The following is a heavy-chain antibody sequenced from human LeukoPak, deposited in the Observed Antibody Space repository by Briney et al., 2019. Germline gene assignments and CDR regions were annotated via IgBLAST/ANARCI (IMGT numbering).Heavy chain of an antibody. Sequence: SETLSLTCTVSGGSISSYYWSWIRQPAGTALEWIGRIYTSGTITYNPSLKSRVTISVDTSKNQFSLKLSSVTAADTAVYYCARDSGTTGEVKFDPWGQGTLVTVSS. V-gene: IGHV4-4*07. J-gene: IGHJ5*02. CDR3: ARDSGTTGEVKFDP. CDR1: GGSISSYY. D-gene: IGHD3-10*01. CDR2: IYTSGTI.